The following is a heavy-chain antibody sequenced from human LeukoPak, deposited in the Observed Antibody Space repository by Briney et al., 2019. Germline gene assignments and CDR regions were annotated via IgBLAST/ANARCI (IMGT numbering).Heavy chain of an antibody. CDR2: ISYDGSNK. V-gene: IGHV3-30-3*01. J-gene: IGHJ4*02. D-gene: IGHD3-22*01. Sequence: GGSLRLSCAASGFTFSSYAMHWVRQAPGKGLEWVAVISYDGSNKYYADSVKGRFTISRDNSKNTLYLQMNSLRAEDTAVYYCAKEGAEIVVVNPFDYWGQGTLVTVSS. CDR1: GFTFSSYA. CDR3: AKEGAEIVVVNPFDY.